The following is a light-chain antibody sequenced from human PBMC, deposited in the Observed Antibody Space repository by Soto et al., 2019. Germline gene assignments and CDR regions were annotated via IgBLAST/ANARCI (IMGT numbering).Light chain of an antibody. J-gene: IGKJ5*01. Sequence: GESVTITCRASQVISTSLAWYQVKPGKAPKLLIYAASTLGSGVPSRFSATVSGTEFSLTITSLQPEDFATYYCQQVNSYPPTFGQGTRLEIK. CDR2: AAS. CDR3: QQVNSYPPT. V-gene: IGKV1-9*01. CDR1: QVISTS.